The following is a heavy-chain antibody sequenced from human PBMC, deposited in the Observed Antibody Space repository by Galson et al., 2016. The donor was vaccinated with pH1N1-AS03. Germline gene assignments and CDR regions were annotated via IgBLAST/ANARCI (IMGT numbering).Heavy chain of an antibody. D-gene: IGHD3-9*01. V-gene: IGHV4-59*08. Sequence: LSLTCDVSGGSILGYQWNWIRLTPGKGLEWIGYVYYSGQTDYSPSLKGRVSISADTSTNQVSLELTSLTAADTAIAYCARHVCLTGVECFSGHFDLRGRGTTVTVSS. CDR1: GGSILGYQ. CDR3: ARHVCLTGVECFSGHFDL. J-gene: IGHJ2*01. CDR2: VYYSGQT.